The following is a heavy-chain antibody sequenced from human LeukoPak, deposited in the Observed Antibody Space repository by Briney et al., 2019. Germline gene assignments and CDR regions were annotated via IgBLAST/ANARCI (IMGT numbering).Heavy chain of an antibody. J-gene: IGHJ4*02. CDR3: ARDGGDCGGDCPLYFDY. V-gene: IGHV1-2*02. Sequence: GASVKVSCKASGYTFTSYGISWVRQAPGQGLEWMGWINPNSGGTNYAQKFQGRVTMTRDTSISTAYMELSRLRSDDTAVYYCARDGGDCGGDCPLYFDYWGQGTLVTVSS. CDR2: INPNSGGT. D-gene: IGHD2-21*02. CDR1: GYTFTSYG.